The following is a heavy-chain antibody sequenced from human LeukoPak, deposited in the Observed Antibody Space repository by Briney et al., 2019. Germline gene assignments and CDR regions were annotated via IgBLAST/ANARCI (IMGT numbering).Heavy chain of an antibody. CDR2: ISYDGSNK. Sequence: GGSLRLSCAASGFTFSSYGMHWVRQAPGKGLEWVAVISYDGSNKYYADSVKGRFTISRDNSKNTLYLQMNSLRAEDTAVYYCANLGGVGATSLADYWGQGTLVTVSS. D-gene: IGHD1-26*01. J-gene: IGHJ4*02. CDR1: GFTFSSYG. CDR3: ANLGGVGATSLADY. V-gene: IGHV3-30*18.